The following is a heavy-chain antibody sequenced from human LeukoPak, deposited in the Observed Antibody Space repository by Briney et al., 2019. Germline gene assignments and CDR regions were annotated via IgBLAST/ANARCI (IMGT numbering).Heavy chain of an antibody. J-gene: IGHJ4*02. CDR2: ISYDGSNK. CDR1: GFTFSSYA. V-gene: IGHV3-30*04. CDR3: ATFLSSGWPY. Sequence: GGSLRLSCATSGFTFSSYAMHWVRQAPGKGLEWVAVISYDGSNKYYADSVKGRFTISRDNSKNTLYLQMNSLRAEDTAVYYCATFLSSGWPYWGQGTLVTVSS. D-gene: IGHD6-19*01.